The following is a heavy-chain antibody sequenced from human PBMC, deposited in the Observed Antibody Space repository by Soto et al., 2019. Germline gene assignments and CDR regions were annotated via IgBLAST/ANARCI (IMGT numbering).Heavy chain of an antibody. CDR1: GFTFSSYG. J-gene: IGHJ3*02. Sequence: GGSLRLSCASSGFTFSSYGMHWVRQAPGKGLEWVAVISYDGRNKYYADSVKGRFTISRDNSKNTLNLQMNSLRAEDTAVYYCARDRGSSGWYDAFDIWGQGTVVTVSS. V-gene: IGHV3-30*03. CDR2: ISYDGRNK. CDR3: ARDRGSSGWYDAFDI. D-gene: IGHD6-19*01.